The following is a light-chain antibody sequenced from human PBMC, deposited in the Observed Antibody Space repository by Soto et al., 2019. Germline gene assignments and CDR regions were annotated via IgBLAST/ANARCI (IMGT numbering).Light chain of an antibody. CDR2: GAS. Sequence: EIVLTQSPGTPSLSPGERATLSCRASQSVSSSYLAWYQQKPGQAPRLLIYGASIRATGITDRFSGSGSGTDFTLTIRRLEPEDFSVYYCQQYGNSPGTFGQGTKVEIK. V-gene: IGKV3-20*01. CDR1: QSVSSSY. J-gene: IGKJ1*01. CDR3: QQYGNSPGT.